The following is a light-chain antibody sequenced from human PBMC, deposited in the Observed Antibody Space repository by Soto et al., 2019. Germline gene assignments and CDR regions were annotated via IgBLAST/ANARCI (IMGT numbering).Light chain of an antibody. CDR3: QHYNSYSEA. CDR1: QGISSY. V-gene: IGKV1-9*01. CDR2: AAS. Sequence: IQLTQSPSSLSASVGDRVTITGRASQGISSYLAWYQQKPGKAPKLLIYAASTLQSGVPSRFSGSGSGTDFTLTISSLQPEEFATYYCQHYNSYSEAVGKGTKVDI. J-gene: IGKJ1*01.